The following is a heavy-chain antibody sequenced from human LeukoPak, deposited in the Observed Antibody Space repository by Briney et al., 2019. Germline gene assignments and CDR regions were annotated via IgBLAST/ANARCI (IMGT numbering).Heavy chain of an antibody. CDR3: ARDDLDTVMGACDR. V-gene: IGHV1-18*04. J-gene: IGHJ5*02. D-gene: IGHD5-18*01. Sequence: ASVKVSCKASGYIFTNYGISWVRQAPGQGLEWMGWISGYNGNTKYAQKFRGRVTMTTDTSTSTAYMELRSLISDDTAVYFCARDDLDTVMGACDRWGQGTLVIVSS. CDR1: GYIFTNYG. CDR2: ISGYNGNT.